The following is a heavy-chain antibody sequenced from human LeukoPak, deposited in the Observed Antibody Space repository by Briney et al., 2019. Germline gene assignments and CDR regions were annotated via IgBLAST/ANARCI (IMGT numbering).Heavy chain of an antibody. V-gene: IGHV4-59*06. J-gene: IGHJ4*02. D-gene: IGHD3-9*01. CDR3: ARVRYCFDY. CDR1: GGSISSYY. Sequence: PSETLSLTCTVSGGSISSYYWNWIRQHPGEGLEWIGYIYYSGSTYYNPSLKSRVTISVDTSKNQFSLKLSSVTAADTAVYYCARVRYCFDYWGQGTLVTVSS. CDR2: IYYSGST.